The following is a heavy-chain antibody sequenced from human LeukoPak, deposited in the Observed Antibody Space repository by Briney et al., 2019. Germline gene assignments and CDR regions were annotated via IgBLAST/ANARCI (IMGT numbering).Heavy chain of an antibody. CDR1: GFTFSSYW. J-gene: IGHJ3*02. CDR2: INSDGSST. CDR3: ARAGRALLWFGELLGDAFDI. D-gene: IGHD3-10*01. V-gene: IGHV3-74*01. Sequence: GSLRLSCAASGFTFSSYWMHWVRQAPGKGLVWVSRINSDGSSTSYADSVKGRFTISRDNAKNTLYLQMNSLRAEDTAVYYCARAGRALLWFGELLGDAFDIWGQGTMVTVSS.